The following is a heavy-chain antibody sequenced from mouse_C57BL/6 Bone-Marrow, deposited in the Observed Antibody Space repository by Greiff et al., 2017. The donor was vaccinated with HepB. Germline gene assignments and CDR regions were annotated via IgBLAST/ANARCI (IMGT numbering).Heavy chain of an antibody. V-gene: IGHV1-50*01. CDR1: GYTFTSYW. CDR3: ARSEDMDSSGYYYYAMDY. D-gene: IGHD3-2*02. J-gene: IGHJ4*01. Sequence: QVQLQQPGAELVKPGASVKLSCKASGYTFTSYWMQWVKQRPGQGLEWIGEIDPSDSYTNYNQKFKGKATLTVDTSSSTAYMQLSSLTSEDSAVYYCARSEDMDSSGYYYYAMDYWGQGTSVTVSS. CDR2: IDPSDSYT.